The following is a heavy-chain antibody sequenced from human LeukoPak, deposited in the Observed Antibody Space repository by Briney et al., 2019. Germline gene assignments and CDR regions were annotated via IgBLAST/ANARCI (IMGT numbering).Heavy chain of an antibody. J-gene: IGHJ4*02. CDR2: ISSTSNYI. Sequence: GGSLRLSCSASGVTFDDYAMTWVRQAPGRGLGWVSSISSTSNYIYYAASVRGRFTISRHNAKNSPYLQMNSLRAEDTAVYYCARDKLADHLLNFAFWGQGTLVTVPS. CDR3: ARDKLADHLLNFAF. V-gene: IGHV3-21*01. CDR1: GVTFDDYA. D-gene: IGHD2-2*01.